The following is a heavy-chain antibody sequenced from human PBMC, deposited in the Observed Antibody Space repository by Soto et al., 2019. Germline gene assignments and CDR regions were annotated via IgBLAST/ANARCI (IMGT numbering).Heavy chain of an antibody. Sequence: QVQLVESGGGVVQPGRSQRLSCAASGFTFSSYAMYWVRQSPGKGLEWVAVISYDGNNKYYADSVKGRFTISRDNSKNTLYLQMNRLRSEDTAVYYCAREGCDGGSCYTLVGLRYGMDVWGQGTTVTVSS. D-gene: IGHD2-15*01. CDR3: AREGCDGGSCYTLVGLRYGMDV. J-gene: IGHJ6*02. V-gene: IGHV3-30-3*01. CDR2: ISYDGNNK. CDR1: GFTFSSYA.